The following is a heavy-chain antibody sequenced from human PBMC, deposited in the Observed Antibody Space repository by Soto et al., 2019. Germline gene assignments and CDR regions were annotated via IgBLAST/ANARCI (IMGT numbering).Heavy chain of an antibody. CDR3: ATILGYCSGGSCYRFDY. J-gene: IGHJ4*02. CDR2: MNPNSGNT. V-gene: IGHV1-8*01. D-gene: IGHD2-15*01. CDR1: GYTFTSYD. Sequence: ASVKVSCKASGYTFTSYDINWVRQATGQGLEWMGWMNPNSGNTGYAQKFQGRVTMTRNNSISTAYMELSSLRSEDTAVYYCATILGYCSGGSCYRFDYWGQGTLVTVSS.